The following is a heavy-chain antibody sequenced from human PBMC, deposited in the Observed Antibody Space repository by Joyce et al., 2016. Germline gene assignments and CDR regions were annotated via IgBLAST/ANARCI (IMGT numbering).Heavy chain of an antibody. CDR2: IYHSGST. V-gene: IGHV4-4*02. Sequence: QGQLQESGPGLVKPSGTLSLTCAVSGGSISISNWWSWVRQPPGKRLEWIGEIYHSGSTTYNPSLKSRVTMSVDKSKNQFSLELSSVTAADTAVYYCASHTGSYYRFDYWGQGTLVTVSS. CDR1: GGSISISNW. J-gene: IGHJ4*02. CDR3: ASHTGSYYRFDY. D-gene: IGHD1-26*01.